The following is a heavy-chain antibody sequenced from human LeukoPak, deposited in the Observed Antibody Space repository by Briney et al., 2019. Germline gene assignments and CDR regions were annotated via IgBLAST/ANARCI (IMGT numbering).Heavy chain of an antibody. Sequence: ASVKVSCKASGYTFTGYYMHWVRQAPGQGLEWMGWINPNSGGTNYAQKFQGRVTMTTDTSISTAYMELSRLRSDDTAVYYCASSYDSSGYYYGDGSMDVWGKGPRSPSPQ. V-gene: IGHV1-2*02. CDR3: ASSYDSSGYYYGDGSMDV. CDR2: INPNSGGT. D-gene: IGHD3-22*01. CDR1: GYTFTGYY. J-gene: IGHJ6*01.